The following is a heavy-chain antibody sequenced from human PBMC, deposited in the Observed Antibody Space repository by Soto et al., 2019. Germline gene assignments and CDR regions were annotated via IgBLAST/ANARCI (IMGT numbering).Heavy chain of an antibody. V-gene: IGHV1-2*02. J-gene: IGHJ4*02. CDR3: GKGRSGDVGVFY. D-gene: IGHD1-26*01. CDR1: GYSFTGYY. CDR2: ISPNSGGT. Sequence: QVQLVQSGAEVKKSGASVKISCKASGYSFTGYYIHWVRQAPGQGFEWMGEISPNSGGTKYAQKFQGRVTMTRDTSITTVYMDLSNLSPHDTAVYYCGKGRSGDVGVFYWGQGTLVTVYS.